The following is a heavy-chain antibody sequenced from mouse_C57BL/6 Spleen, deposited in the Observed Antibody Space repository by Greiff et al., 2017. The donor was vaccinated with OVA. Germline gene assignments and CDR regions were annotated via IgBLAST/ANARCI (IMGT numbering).Heavy chain of an antibody. V-gene: IGHV1-61*01. CDR2: IYPSDSET. CDR3: ARRHYYGVFDY. D-gene: IGHD1-2*01. J-gene: IGHJ2*01. Sequence: QVQLKQSGAELVRPGSSVKLSCKASGYTFTSYWMDWVKQRPGQGLEWIGNIYPSDSETHYNQKFKDKATLTVDKSSSTAYMQLSSLTSEDSAVYYCARRHYYGVFDYWGQGTTLTVSS. CDR1: GYTFTSYW.